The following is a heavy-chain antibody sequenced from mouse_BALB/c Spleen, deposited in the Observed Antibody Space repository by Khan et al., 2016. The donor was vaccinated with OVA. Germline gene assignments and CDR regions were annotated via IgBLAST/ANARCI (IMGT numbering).Heavy chain of an antibody. CDR2: IGPGSGNA. CDR1: GYTFTSYW. D-gene: IGHD1-1*01. Sequence: DLVKPGASVKLSCKASGYTFTSYWINWINQRPGQGLEWIGRIGPGSGNAYYNEMFKGKATLTVDTSSSTAYIQLNSLSSEDSAVYFCARGNYYGRNCYAMDYWGQGTSVTVSS. J-gene: IGHJ4*01. CDR3: ARGNYYGRNCYAMDY. V-gene: IGHV1S41*01.